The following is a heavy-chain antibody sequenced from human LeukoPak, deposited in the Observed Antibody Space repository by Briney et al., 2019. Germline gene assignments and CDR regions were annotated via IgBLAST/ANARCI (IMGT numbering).Heavy chain of an antibody. CDR3: ARLYYYDSSGYYNDY. D-gene: IGHD3-22*01. J-gene: IGHJ4*02. CDR1: GYTFTGYY. Sequence: ASVKDSCKASGYTFTGYYMHWVRQTPGQGLEWMGWINPNSGGTNYAQKFQGRVTMTRDTSISTAYMELSRLRSDDTAVYYCARLYYYDSSGYYNDYWGQGTLVTVSS. CDR2: INPNSGGT. V-gene: IGHV1-2*02.